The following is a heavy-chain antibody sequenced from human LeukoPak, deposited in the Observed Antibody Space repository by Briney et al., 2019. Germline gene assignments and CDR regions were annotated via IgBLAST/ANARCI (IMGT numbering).Heavy chain of an antibody. CDR3: TTDEVQVPGFDY. Sequence: GGSLRLSCAASGFTFSNAWMSWVRQAPGKGLEWVGRIKSKTDGGTTDYAAPVKGRFTISRDDSKNTLYLQMNSLKTEDTAVYYCTTDEVQVPGFDYWGQGTLVTVSS. D-gene: IGHD1-1*01. CDR1: GFTFSNAW. J-gene: IGHJ4*02. V-gene: IGHV3-15*01. CDR2: IKSKTDGGTT.